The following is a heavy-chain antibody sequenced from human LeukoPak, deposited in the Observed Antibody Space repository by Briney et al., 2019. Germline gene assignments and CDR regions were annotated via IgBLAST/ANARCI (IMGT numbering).Heavy chain of an antibody. CDR3: ARDYGSGSLHY. CDR2: INTGNGNT. J-gene: IGHJ4*02. CDR1: GYTFTDYA. V-gene: IGHV1-3*04. D-gene: IGHD3-10*01. Sequence: ASVKVSCKASGYTFTDYAIHWVRQAPGQRLEWMGWINTGNGNTRYSQKFQDRFTIARDTSASTAYMELSSLGSEDTAVYYCARDYGSGSLHYWGQGTLVTVSS.